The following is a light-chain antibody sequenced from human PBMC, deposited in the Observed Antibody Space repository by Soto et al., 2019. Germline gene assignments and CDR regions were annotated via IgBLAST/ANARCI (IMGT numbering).Light chain of an antibody. CDR2: KAS. Sequence: DIQMTQSPSTLSGSVGDRVTITCRASQTISSWLAWYQQKPGKAPKLLIYKASTLKSGVPSRFSGSGSGTEFTITISSMQPDDFATYYCQQYNSYSEAFGQGTK. CDR1: QTISSW. J-gene: IGKJ1*01. V-gene: IGKV1-5*03. CDR3: QQYNSYSEA.